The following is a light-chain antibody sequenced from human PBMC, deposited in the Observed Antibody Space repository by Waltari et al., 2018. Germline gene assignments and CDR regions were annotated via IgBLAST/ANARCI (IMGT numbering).Light chain of an antibody. CDR1: QSVFHISHENNY. CDR2: WAS. Sequence: DIVMTQSPDSLAVSLGGRATIYCKSSQSVFHISHENNYFGWYQQKAGQPPTLLIFWASTRQAGVPERFSGSGSGTDFSLTISNLQPEDVALYYCQQYFTTPPTFGQGTRLDI. V-gene: IGKV4-1*01. J-gene: IGKJ2*01. CDR3: QQYFTTPPT.